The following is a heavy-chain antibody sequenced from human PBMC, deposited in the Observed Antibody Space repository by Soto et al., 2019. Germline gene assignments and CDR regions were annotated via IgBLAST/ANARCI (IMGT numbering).Heavy chain of an antibody. CDR1: GFTFSSYA. Sequence: VQLVESGGGVVQPGRSLRLSCAASGFTFSSYAMHWVRQAPGKGLEWVAVISYDGSNKYYADSVKGRFTISRDNSKNTLYLQMNSLRAEDTAVYYCARDPVNIAAAGTTQHYYYYYGMDVWGQGTTVTVSS. J-gene: IGHJ6*02. CDR2: ISYDGSNK. CDR3: ARDPVNIAAAGTTQHYYYYYGMDV. V-gene: IGHV3-30-3*01. D-gene: IGHD6-13*01.